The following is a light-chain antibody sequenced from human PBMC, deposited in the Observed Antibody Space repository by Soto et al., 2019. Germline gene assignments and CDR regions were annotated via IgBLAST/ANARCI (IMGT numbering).Light chain of an antibody. V-gene: IGKV3-15*01. J-gene: IGKJ5*01. CDR1: QNISRS. CDR2: GTS. CDR3: QQRSNWPVT. Sequence: EIVMTQSPVTLSVSPGERATLSCRASQNISRSLAWYQQKPGQGPSLLIYGTSTRAGGVPARFSGGGSGTDFTLTISSLEPEEFAVYYCQQRSNWPVTFGQGTRLEIK.